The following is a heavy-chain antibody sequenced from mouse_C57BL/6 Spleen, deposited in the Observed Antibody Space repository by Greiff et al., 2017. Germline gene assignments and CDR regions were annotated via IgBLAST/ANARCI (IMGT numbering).Heavy chain of an antibody. D-gene: IGHD2-3*01. J-gene: IGHJ2*01. V-gene: IGHV5-4*03. CDR3: ARGDGYSDY. CDR2: ISDGGSYT. Sequence: EVKLVESGGGLVKPGGSLKLSCAASGFTFSSYAMSWVRQTPEKRLEWVATISDGGSYTYYPDNVKGRFTISRDNAKNNLYLQMSHLKSEDTAMYYCARGDGYSDYWGQGTTLTVSS. CDR1: GFTFSSYA.